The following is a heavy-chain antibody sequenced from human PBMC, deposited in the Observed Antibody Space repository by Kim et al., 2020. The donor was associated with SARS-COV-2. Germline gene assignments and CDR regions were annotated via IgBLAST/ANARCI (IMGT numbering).Heavy chain of an antibody. D-gene: IGHD2-15*01. V-gene: IGHV4-59*01. J-gene: IGHJ4*02. CDR3: ARDQCSGGSCYPDY. Sequence: TPSLKSRVTISVDTSKTQFSLKLSSVTAADTAVYYCARDQCSGGSCYPDYWGQGTLVTVSS.